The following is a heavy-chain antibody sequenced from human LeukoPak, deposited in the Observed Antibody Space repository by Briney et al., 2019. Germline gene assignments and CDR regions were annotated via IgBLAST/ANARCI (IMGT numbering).Heavy chain of an antibody. D-gene: IGHD6-19*01. CDR3: AKHTSGWRFDY. J-gene: IGHJ4*02. CDR1: AFTFSSYA. Sequence: GGSLRLSCAASAFTFSSYAMSWVRQPPGKGLEWVSAISGSGGSTYYADSVKGRLTISRDNSENTLYLQMNSLRAEDTAVYYCAKHTSGWRFDYWGQGTLVSVS. CDR2: ISGSGGST. V-gene: IGHV3-23*01.